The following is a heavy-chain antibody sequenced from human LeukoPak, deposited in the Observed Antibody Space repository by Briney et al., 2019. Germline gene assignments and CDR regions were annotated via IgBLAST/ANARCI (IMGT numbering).Heavy chain of an antibody. J-gene: IGHJ3*02. V-gene: IGHV1-18*01. D-gene: IGHD6-19*01. CDR1: GYTFISYG. CDR3: ARGRRVAMADDAFDI. Sequence: ASVKVSCKASGYTFISYGISWMRQAPGQGLEWMGWISAYNGNTNNAQKFQGRVTVTTDTSTSTAYMELRSLRSDDTAVYYCARGRRVAMADDAFDIWGQGTMVTVSS. CDR2: ISAYNGNT.